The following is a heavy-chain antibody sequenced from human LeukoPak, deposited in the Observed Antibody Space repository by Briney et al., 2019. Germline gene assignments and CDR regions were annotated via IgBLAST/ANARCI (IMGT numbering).Heavy chain of an antibody. Sequence: SETLSLTCTVSGGSISSYYWSWIRQPPGKGLEWIGYIYYSGSTNYNPSLKSRVTISVDTSKNQFSLKLSSVTAADTAVYYCARDRGFWSGYSTQGGLDYWGQGTLVTVSS. J-gene: IGHJ4*02. CDR1: GGSISSYY. CDR3: ARDRGFWSGYSTQGGLDY. D-gene: IGHD3-3*01. CDR2: IYYSGST. V-gene: IGHV4-59*01.